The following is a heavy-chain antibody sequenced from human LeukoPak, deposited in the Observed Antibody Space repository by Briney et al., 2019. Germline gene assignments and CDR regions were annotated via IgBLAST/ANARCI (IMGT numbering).Heavy chain of an antibody. CDR3: ARGPVSSSWYSRPWYFDL. J-gene: IGHJ2*01. Sequence: SETLSLTCAVYGGSFSGHYWSWIRQPPGKGLEWIGEINHSGSTNYNPSLKSRVTISVDTCKNQFSLKLSSVTAADTAVYYCARGPVSSSWYSRPWYFDLCGRGTLVTVSS. V-gene: IGHV4-34*01. CDR1: GGSFSGHY. CDR2: INHSGST. D-gene: IGHD6-13*01.